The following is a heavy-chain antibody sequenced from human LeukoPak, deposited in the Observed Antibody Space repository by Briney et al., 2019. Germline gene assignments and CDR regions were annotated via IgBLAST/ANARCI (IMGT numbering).Heavy chain of an antibody. Sequence: SETLSLTCTVSGGSISSGSYYWSWIRQHPGKGLEWIGYIHYSGSTYYNPSLKSRVTISVDTSKNQFSLKLNSVTAADTAVYYCASAQLSTGSHYYDSSGYTIFDYWGQGTLVTVSS. CDR1: GGSISSGSYY. CDR3: ASAQLSTGSHYYDSSGYTIFDY. CDR2: IHYSGST. J-gene: IGHJ4*02. V-gene: IGHV4-31*03. D-gene: IGHD3-22*01.